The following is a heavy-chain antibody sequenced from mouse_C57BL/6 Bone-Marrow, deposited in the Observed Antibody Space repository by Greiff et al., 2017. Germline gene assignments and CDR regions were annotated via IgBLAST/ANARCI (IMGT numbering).Heavy chain of an antibody. CDR2: LHPYNDDT. J-gene: IGHJ2*01. V-gene: IGHV1-47*01. D-gene: IGHD2-1*01. CDR1: GYTFTTYP. CDR3: ARGGNYGGCYFDY. Sequence: VKLMESGAELVKPGASVKMSCKASGYTFTTYPIEWMKQNHGKSLEWIGNLHPYNDDTKYNEKFKGKATLTVEKSSSTVYLQLSRLPSDDSAVYSSARGGNYGGCYFDYWGQGTTLTVSS.